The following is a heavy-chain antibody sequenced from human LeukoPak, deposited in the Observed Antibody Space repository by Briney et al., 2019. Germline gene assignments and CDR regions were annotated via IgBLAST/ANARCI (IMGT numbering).Heavy chain of an antibody. CDR2: INHSGST. CDR3: ARGGRNGYSYGYYYYYMDV. J-gene: IGHJ6*03. Sequence: PSETLSLTCAVYGGSFSGYCWSWIRQPPGKGLEWIGEINHSGSTNYNPSLKSRVTISVDTSKNQFSLKLSSVTAADTAVYYCARGGRNGYSYGYYYYYMDVWGKGTTVTVSS. V-gene: IGHV4-34*01. D-gene: IGHD5-18*01. CDR1: GGSFSGYC.